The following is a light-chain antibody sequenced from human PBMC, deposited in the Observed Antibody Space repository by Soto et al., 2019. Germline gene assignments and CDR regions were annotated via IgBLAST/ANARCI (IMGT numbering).Light chain of an antibody. V-gene: IGLV2-14*03. Sequence: QSVLTQPASVSGSPGQSITISCTGTSSDVGGYNYVSWYQHHPGKAPKLMIFDVSNRPSGVSNRFSGSKSGNTASLTISGLQPEDEADYYCSSSAGGGTYVFGTGTKVTVL. CDR1: SSDVGGYNY. CDR3: SSSAGGGTYV. CDR2: DVS. J-gene: IGLJ1*01.